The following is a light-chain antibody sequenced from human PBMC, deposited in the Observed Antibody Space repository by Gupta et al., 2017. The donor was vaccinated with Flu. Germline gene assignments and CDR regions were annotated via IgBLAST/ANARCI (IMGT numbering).Light chain of an antibody. CDR1: SSEVGGYNY. J-gene: IGLJ2*01. CDR3: CSYGGSKF. CDR2: EVK. Sequence: GQSVTISCTGTSSEVGGYNYVSWYQQHPGNAPKLIIDEVKKRPSGVPDRFSGSKSGNTASLTVPGRLAEDEDDYYCCSYGGSKFFGGGTKLTVL. V-gene: IGLV2-8*01.